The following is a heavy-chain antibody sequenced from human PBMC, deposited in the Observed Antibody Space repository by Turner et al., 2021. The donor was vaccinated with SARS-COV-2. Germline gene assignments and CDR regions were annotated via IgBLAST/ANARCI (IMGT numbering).Heavy chain of an antibody. D-gene: IGHD6-19*01. V-gene: IGHV1-2*02. J-gene: IGHJ4*02. CDR3: ASETRRGSVWSKTFDY. Sequence: QVQLVQSGAAVRMPGPSVKVSCTASGNTFIGEYLHWVRQAPGQGLEWMECFNPESGHIVYAQKFHGRVTLTKDTSITTAYMDFSSLRFDDTAVYYCASETRRGSVWSKTFDYWGQGTPVTVSS. CDR2: FNPESGHI. CDR1: GNTFIGEY.